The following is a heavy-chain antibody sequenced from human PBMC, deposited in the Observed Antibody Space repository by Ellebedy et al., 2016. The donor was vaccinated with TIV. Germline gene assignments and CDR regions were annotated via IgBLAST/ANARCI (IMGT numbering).Heavy chain of an antibody. CDR2: IHSNQNSK. V-gene: IGHV3-30*02. CDR3: AKDGYSSGWVKGGYFDF. J-gene: IGHJ4*02. Sequence: GGSLRLSCVASGFTFSTYGMHWVRQAPGKGLEWVAFIHSNQNSKYYTDSVGGRFTISRDNSKNTLYLHMSSLTAEDTAVYFCAKDGYSSGWVKGGYFDFWGQGTPVTVSS. D-gene: IGHD6-19*01. CDR1: GFTFSTYG.